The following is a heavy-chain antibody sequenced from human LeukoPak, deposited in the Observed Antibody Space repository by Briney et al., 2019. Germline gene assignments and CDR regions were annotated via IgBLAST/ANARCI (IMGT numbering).Heavy chain of an antibody. D-gene: IGHD3-10*01. J-gene: IGHJ5*02. V-gene: IGHV1-2*02. CDR3: ARGGVTMVAP. CDR2: VNPNSGGS. Sequence: ASVRVSCKASGYTFTGYYMHWVRQAPGQGLEWMGWVNPNSGGSNYTQKFQGRVTMTRDTSISTAYMELSRLRSDDTAVYYCARGGVTMVAPWGQGTLVTVSS. CDR1: GYTFTGYY.